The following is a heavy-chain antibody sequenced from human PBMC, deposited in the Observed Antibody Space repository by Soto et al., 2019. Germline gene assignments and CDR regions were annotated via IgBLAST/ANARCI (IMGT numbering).Heavy chain of an antibody. CDR1: GFTVSSNY. Sequence: HPGGSLRLSCAASGFTVSSNYMSWVRQAPGKGLEWVSVIYSGGSTYYADSVKGRFTISRDNSKNTLYLQINSLRAEDTAVYYCARDHSSGWDEGIYGMDVWGQGTTVTVSS. V-gene: IGHV3-66*01. CDR2: IYSGGST. D-gene: IGHD6-19*01. CDR3: ARDHSSGWDEGIYGMDV. J-gene: IGHJ6*02.